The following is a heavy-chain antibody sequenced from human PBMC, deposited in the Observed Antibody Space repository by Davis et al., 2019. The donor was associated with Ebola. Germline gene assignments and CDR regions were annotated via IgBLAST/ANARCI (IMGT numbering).Heavy chain of an antibody. D-gene: IGHD2-2*02. CDR1: GYTFTSYA. CDR2: INAGNGNT. V-gene: IGHV1-3*01. CDR3: ARDCIRTGCYNYGMDV. Sequence: ASVKVSCKASGYTFTSYAMHWVRQAPGQRLEWMGWINAGNGNTKYSQKFQGRVTITRDTSATTAYMELSSLRSEDTAVYYCARDCIRTGCYNYGMDVWGQGTTVTVSS. J-gene: IGHJ6*02.